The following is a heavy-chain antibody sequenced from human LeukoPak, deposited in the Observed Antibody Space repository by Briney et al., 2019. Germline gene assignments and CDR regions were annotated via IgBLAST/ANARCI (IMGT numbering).Heavy chain of an antibody. D-gene: IGHD6-13*01. CDR3: ATPLVRGYSSRDDYYYYYYGMDV. J-gene: IGHJ6*02. CDR1: GGTFSSYA. Sequence: GASVKVSCKASGGTFSSYAISWVRQAPGQGLEWMGGIIPIFGTANYAQKFQGRVTMTEDTSTDTAYMELSSLRSEDTAVYYCATPLVRGYSSRDDYYYYYYGMDVWGQGTTVTVSS. V-gene: IGHV1-69*06. CDR2: IIPIFGTA.